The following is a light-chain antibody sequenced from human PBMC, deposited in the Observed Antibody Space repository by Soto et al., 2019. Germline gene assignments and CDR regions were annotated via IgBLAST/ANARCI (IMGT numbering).Light chain of an antibody. V-gene: IGKV3-20*01. CDR2: GAS. CDR3: QQYGSPRVT. Sequence: EIVLTQSPGTLSLSPGERATLSCRASQSVSSSYLAWYQQKPGQAPRLLIYGASSRATGIPDRFSGSGSGTDFTLTISRLEPEDFAVYYCQQYGSPRVTFGQGIRLEIK. J-gene: IGKJ5*01. CDR1: QSVSSSY.